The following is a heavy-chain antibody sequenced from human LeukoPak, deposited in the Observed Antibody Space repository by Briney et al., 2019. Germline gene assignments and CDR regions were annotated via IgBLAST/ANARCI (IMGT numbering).Heavy chain of an antibody. CDR3: ARLGGIAVAFYYYYGMDV. D-gene: IGHD6-19*01. Sequence: DSDTRYSPSFQGQVTISADKSISTAYLQWSSLKASDTAMYYCARLGGIAVAFYYYYGMDVWGQGTTVTVSS. J-gene: IGHJ6*02. CDR2: DSDT. V-gene: IGHV5-51*01.